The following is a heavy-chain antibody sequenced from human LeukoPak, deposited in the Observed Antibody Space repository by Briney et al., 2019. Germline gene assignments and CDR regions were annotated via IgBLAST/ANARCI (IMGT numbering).Heavy chain of an antibody. D-gene: IGHD3-22*01. CDR3: ARDLTTMIVVVPDAFDI. V-gene: IGHV1-18*01. CDR2: ISAYNGNT. Sequence: GASVKVSCKASGYTFTSYGISWVRQAPGQGLEWMGWISAYNGNTNYAQKLQGRVTMTTDTSTSTAYMELRSLRSDDTAVYYCARDLTTMIVVVPDAFDIWGQGTMVTVSS. CDR1: GYTFTSYG. J-gene: IGHJ3*02.